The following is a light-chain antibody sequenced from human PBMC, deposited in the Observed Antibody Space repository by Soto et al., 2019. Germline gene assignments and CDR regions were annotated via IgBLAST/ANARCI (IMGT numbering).Light chain of an antibody. J-gene: IGKJ3*01. Sequence: EIVLTQSPATLSLSPGERATLSCRASQSVSSYLAWYQRKPGQAPRLLIYDASNRATGIPARFSGSGSGTDFTLTISSLEPEDFAVYYCQQRSNWLVTFGPGTKVDIK. CDR1: QSVSSY. V-gene: IGKV3-11*01. CDR2: DAS. CDR3: QQRSNWLVT.